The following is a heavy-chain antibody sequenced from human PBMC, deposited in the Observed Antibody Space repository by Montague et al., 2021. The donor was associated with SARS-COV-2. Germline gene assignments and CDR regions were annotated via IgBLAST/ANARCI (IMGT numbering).Heavy chain of an antibody. CDR2: IFHTGTP. CDR3: ARLKVAPNGGWNWFDP. Sequence: TLSLTCNLSGGSISSGGFSWSWIRQPPGKGLEWIGHIFHTGTPHYSPSLKSRVTISIDRSKNQFSLNLGSVTAADTAVYYCARLKVAPNGGWNWFDPWGQGILVTVSS. D-gene: IGHD6-19*01. CDR1: GGSISSGGFS. V-gene: IGHV4-30-2*01. J-gene: IGHJ5*02.